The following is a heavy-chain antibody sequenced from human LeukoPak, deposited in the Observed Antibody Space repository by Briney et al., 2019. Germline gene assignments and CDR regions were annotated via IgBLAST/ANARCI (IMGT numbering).Heavy chain of an antibody. CDR2: ISYDGSNE. V-gene: IGHV3-30*03. Sequence: GGSLRLSCAASGFTFSSYGMHWVRQAPGKGLEWVALISYDGSNEYYADSVRGRFTISRDNSKFTLYMQMNSLRAEDTAVYYCARVRAGYCTSTSCYTGIDVWGQGTTVTVSS. D-gene: IGHD2-2*01. CDR3: ARVRAGYCTSTSCYTGIDV. CDR1: GFTFSSYG. J-gene: IGHJ6*02.